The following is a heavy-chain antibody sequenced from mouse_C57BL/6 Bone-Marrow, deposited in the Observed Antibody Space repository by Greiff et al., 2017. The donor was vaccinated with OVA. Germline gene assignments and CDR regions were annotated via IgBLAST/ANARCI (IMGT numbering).Heavy chain of an antibody. Sequence: VQLQQSGPELVKPGASVKISCKASGYTFTDYYMNWVKQSHGKSLEWIGDINPNNGGTSYNQKFKGKATLTVDKSSSTAYMELLSLTSEYSAVSYCARPLDYYGSSYWYFDVWGTGTTVTVSS. CDR1: GYTFTDYY. CDR3: ARPLDYYGSSYWYFDV. CDR2: INPNNGGT. J-gene: IGHJ1*03. D-gene: IGHD1-1*01. V-gene: IGHV1-26*01.